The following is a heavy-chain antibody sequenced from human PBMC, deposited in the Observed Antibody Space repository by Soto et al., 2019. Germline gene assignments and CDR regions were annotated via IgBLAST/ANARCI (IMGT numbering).Heavy chain of an antibody. Sequence: SVQNFCKDSGGTFSSYASSWVRQAPGRGLVWMGGIIPIFGTATYAQKFQSRVTITADESTSTAYMELSSLRSEDTAVYYCASRIAAAAYYYFYGIDVWGQGTTVTVSS. CDR1: GGTFSSYA. CDR2: IIPIFGTA. CDR3: ASRIAAAAYYYFYGIDV. V-gene: IGHV1-69*13. D-gene: IGHD6-13*01. J-gene: IGHJ6*02.